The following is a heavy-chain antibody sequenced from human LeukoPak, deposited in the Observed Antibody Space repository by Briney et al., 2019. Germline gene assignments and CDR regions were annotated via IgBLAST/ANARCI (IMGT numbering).Heavy chain of an antibody. Sequence: SETLSLTCTVSGGSISNFYWSWIRQPPGKGLEWIGYVYYSGSTKYSPSLESRVSMSVDTSKNQISLKLSSVTAADTAVYFCARGIFGGGGSYNGMDVWGQGTTVTVSS. CDR3: ARGIFGGGGSYNGMDV. CDR1: GGSISNFY. CDR2: VYYSGST. J-gene: IGHJ6*02. D-gene: IGHD3-3*01. V-gene: IGHV4-59*01.